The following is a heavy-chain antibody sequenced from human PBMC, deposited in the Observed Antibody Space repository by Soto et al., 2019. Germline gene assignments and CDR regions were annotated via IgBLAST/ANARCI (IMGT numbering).Heavy chain of an antibody. CDR2: INPNSGGT. CDR1: GYTFTGYY. CDR3: ARDFGGSYLINWFDP. Sequence: GASVKVSCKASGYTFTGYYMHWVRQAPGQGLEWMGWINPNSGGTNYAQKFQGWVTMTRDTSISTAYMELSRLRSDDTAVYYCARDFGGSYLINWFDPWGQGTLVTVSS. D-gene: IGHD1-26*01. V-gene: IGHV1-2*04. J-gene: IGHJ5*02.